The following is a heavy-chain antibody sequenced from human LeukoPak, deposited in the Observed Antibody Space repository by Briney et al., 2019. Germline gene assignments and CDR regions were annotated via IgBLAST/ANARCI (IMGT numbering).Heavy chain of an antibody. CDR1: GFTFSSYS. CDR3: AELGITMIGGV. Sequence: GGSPRLSCAASGFTFSSYSMNWVRQAPGKGLEWVSFISSSSSYIYYADSVKGRFTISRDNAKNSLYLQMNSLRAEDTAVYYCAELGITMIGGVWGKGTTVTISS. D-gene: IGHD3-10*02. V-gene: IGHV3-21*01. CDR2: ISSSSSYI. J-gene: IGHJ6*04.